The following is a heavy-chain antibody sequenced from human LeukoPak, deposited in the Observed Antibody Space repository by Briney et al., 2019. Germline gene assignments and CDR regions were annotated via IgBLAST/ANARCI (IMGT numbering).Heavy chain of an antibody. CDR1: GGSIGSYY. V-gene: IGHV4-59*01. CDR2: IYSSGST. CDR3: ARGGSYYAYYYMDV. J-gene: IGHJ6*03. Sequence: SETLSLTCTVSGGSIGSYYWSWIRQPPGKRLEWIGCIYSSGSTNYNPSLKSRVTISVATSKNQFSLKLTSVTAADTAVYYCARGGSYYAYYYMDVWGKGTTVTISS. D-gene: IGHD1-26*01.